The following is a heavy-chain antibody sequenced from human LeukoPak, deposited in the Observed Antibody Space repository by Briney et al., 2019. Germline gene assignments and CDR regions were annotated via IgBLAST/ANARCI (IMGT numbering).Heavy chain of an antibody. D-gene: IGHD3-22*01. V-gene: IGHV4-34*01. Sequence: PETPSLTCAVYGGSFSGYYWSWIRQPPGKGLEWIGEINHSGSTNYNPSLKSRVTISVDTSKNQFSLKLSSVTAADTAVYYCARGSRYYDGSGYYSPFDYWGQGTLVTVSS. CDR2: INHSGST. CDR1: GGSFSGYY. J-gene: IGHJ4*02. CDR3: ARGSRYYDGSGYYSPFDY.